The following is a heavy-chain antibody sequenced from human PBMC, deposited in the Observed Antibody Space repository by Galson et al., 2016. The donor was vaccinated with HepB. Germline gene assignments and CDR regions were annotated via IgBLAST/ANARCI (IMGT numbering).Heavy chain of an antibody. CDR1: GFSFSIFA. CDR2: MSGSGDDT. CDR3: ALGGLSSSWAYY. Sequence: SLRLSCAASGFSFSIFATSWVRQAPGKGLEWVSTMSGSGDDTYYADSLQGRFTISRDNSKNTLYLQINTLRAEDTAVYYCALGGLSSSWAYYWGQGNLVTVSS. D-gene: IGHD6-13*01. J-gene: IGHJ4*02. V-gene: IGHV3-23*01.